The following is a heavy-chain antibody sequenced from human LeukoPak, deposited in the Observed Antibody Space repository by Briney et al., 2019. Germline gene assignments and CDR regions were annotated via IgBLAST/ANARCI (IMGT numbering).Heavy chain of an antibody. D-gene: IGHD3-22*01. V-gene: IGHV4-34*01. Sequence: PSETLSLTCAVYGGSFSGYYWSWIRQPPGKGLEWIGEINHSGSTNYNPSLKSRVTISVDTSKNQFSLKLSSVTAADTAVYYCARGGYYYDSSGYHYYYYYMDVWGKGTTVTVSS. CDR1: GGSFSGYY. CDR3: ARGGYYYDSSGYHYYYYYMDV. CDR2: INHSGST. J-gene: IGHJ6*03.